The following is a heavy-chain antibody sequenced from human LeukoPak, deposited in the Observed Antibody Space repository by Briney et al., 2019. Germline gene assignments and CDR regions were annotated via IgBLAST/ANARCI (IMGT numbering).Heavy chain of an antibody. CDR3: ARVTGYRIEDYFDY. V-gene: IGHV4-59*01. J-gene: IGHJ4*02. CDR1: GGSISSYY. Sequence: SETLSFTCTVSGGSISSYYWSWIRQPPGKGLEWIGYIYYSGSTNYNPSLKSRVTISVETSKNEFSLKLRSVTAADTAVYYCARVTGYRIEDYFDYWGQGTLVTVSS. CDR2: IYYSGST. D-gene: IGHD6-13*01.